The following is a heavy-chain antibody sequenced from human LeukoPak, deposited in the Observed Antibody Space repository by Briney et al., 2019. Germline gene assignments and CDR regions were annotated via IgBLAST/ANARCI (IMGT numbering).Heavy chain of an antibody. V-gene: IGHV1-2*02. CDR3: ARDSGTTMVLFDI. Sequence: ASVKVSCKASGYTFTGYYMHWVRQAPGQGLEWMGWINPSSGGTNYAQKFQGRVTMTRDTSISTAYMELSRLRSDDTAVYYCARDSGTTMVLFDIWGQGTMVTVSS. J-gene: IGHJ3*02. CDR2: INPSSGGT. D-gene: IGHD4/OR15-4a*01. CDR1: GYTFTGYY.